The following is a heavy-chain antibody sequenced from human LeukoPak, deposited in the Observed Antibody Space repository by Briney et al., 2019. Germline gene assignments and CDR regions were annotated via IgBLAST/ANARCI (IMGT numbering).Heavy chain of an antibody. Sequence: PGGSLRLSCAASGFTVSSNYMSWVRQAPGKGLEWVSIIYSGGSTYYADSVKGRFTISRDNSKNTLYFQMNSLRAEDTAVYYCARAWVQLWSTYYFDYWGQGTLVTVSS. CDR1: GFTVSSNY. CDR3: ARAWVQLWSTYYFDY. V-gene: IGHV3-53*01. CDR2: IYSGGST. D-gene: IGHD5-18*01. J-gene: IGHJ4*02.